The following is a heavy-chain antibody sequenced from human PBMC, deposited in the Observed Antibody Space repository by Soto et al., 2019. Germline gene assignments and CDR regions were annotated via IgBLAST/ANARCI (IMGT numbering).Heavy chain of an antibody. V-gene: IGHV3-30*18. CDR2: ISCNGSNK. J-gene: IGHJ6*02. CDR3: AKDVEAIARVGGMDV. CDR1: GFTFSSYG. Sequence: QAGGSLRLSCAASGFTFSSYGMHWVRQAPGKGLEWVAVISCNGSNKYYADSVKGRFSVSRDNPKNTLYLQMNSLRAEDTAVYYCAKDVEAIARVGGMDVWGQGTTVTVSS. D-gene: IGHD2-21*01.